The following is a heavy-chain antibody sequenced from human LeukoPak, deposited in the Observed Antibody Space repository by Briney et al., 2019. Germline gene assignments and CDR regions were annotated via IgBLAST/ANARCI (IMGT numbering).Heavy chain of an antibody. CDR2: IIPIFGTA. V-gene: IGHV1-69*05. CDR3: ARSVNIVVVTATDY. D-gene: IGHD2-21*02. Sequence: ASVKVSCKASGGTFISYAISWVRQAPGQGLEWMGGIIPIFGTANYAQKLQGRVTMTTDTSTSIAYMELRSLRSDDTAVYYCARSVNIVVVTATDYWGQGTLVTVSS. CDR1: GGTFISYA. J-gene: IGHJ4*02.